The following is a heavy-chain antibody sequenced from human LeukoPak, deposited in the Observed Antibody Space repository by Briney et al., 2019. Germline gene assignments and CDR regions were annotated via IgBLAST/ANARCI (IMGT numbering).Heavy chain of an antibody. J-gene: IGHJ1*01. CDR2: IRYDGSNK. CDR3: ANSRKTHYDILIGYSEYFQH. CDR1: GFTFSSYG. Sequence: PGGSLRLSCAASGFTFSSYGMHWVRQAPGKGLEWVAFIRYDGSNKYYADSVKGRFTISRDNSKNTLYLQMNSLRAEDTAVYYCANSRKTHYDILIGYSEYFQHWGQGTLVTVSS. V-gene: IGHV3-30*02. D-gene: IGHD3-9*01.